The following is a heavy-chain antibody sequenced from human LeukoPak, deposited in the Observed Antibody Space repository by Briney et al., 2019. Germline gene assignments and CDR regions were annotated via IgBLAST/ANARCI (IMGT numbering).Heavy chain of an antibody. J-gene: IGHJ4*02. Sequence: PSETLSLTYAVYGGSFSGYYWSWIRQPPGKGLEWIGEINHSGSTNYNPSLKSRVTISVDTSKNQFSLKLSSVTAADTAVYYCARGPTTALDYWGQGTLVTVSS. CDR3: ARGPTTALDY. V-gene: IGHV4-34*01. CDR2: INHSGST. CDR1: GGSFSGYY. D-gene: IGHD1-1*01.